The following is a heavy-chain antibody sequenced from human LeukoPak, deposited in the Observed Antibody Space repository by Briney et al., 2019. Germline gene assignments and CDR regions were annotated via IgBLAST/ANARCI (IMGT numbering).Heavy chain of an antibody. Sequence: PSETLSLTCAVSGGSIYSGAYYWSWIRPLPGKGLEWIGYIYDSGSTFYNPSLKSRVSISIDTSKNQFSLSLRSVTAADTAVYYCARGGHDYGDYGYWGQGRLVTVSS. CDR3: ARGGHDYGDYGY. CDR1: GGSIYSGAYY. D-gene: IGHD4-17*01. V-gene: IGHV4-31*11. J-gene: IGHJ4*02. CDR2: IYDSGST.